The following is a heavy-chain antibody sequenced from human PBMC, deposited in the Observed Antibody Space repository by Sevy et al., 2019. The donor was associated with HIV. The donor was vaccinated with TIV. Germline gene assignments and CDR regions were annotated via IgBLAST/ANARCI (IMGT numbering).Heavy chain of an antibody. D-gene: IGHD3-22*01. V-gene: IGHV3-7*01. CDR2: IKQDGNEK. CDR1: GFNLSPYW. CDR3: ASNTYHYDSNTYYPVY. Sequence: GGSLRLSCVASGFNLSPYWMTWVRQAPGKGLEWVANIKQDGNEKYYVDSLKDRFTVSRDNAKNALYLQMYSLRVEDTAVYFCASNTYHYDSNTYYPVYWGQGTRVTVSS. J-gene: IGHJ4*02.